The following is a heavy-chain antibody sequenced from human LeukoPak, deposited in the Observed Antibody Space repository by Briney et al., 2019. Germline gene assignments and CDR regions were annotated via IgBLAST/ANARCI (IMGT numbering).Heavy chain of an antibody. V-gene: IGHV3-23*01. CDR1: GFTFSSHG. Sequence: GGSLRLSCAASGFTFSSHGMSWVRQAPGKGLEWVSTISGSGDNTYYADSVKGRFTISRDNSKNTLYLQMNSLRAEDTAVYYCAELGITMIGGVWGKGTTVTISS. D-gene: IGHD3-10*02. J-gene: IGHJ6*04. CDR3: AELGITMIGGV. CDR2: ISGSGDNT.